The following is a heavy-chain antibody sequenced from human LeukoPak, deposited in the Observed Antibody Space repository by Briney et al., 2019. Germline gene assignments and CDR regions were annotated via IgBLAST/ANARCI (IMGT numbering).Heavy chain of an antibody. CDR2: ISSSSSYL. D-gene: IGHD1-26*01. CDR1: GFTFSSHS. Sequence: PGGSLRLSCAASGFTFSSHSMNWVRQAPGKGLEWVSGISSSSSYLYYTDSMKGRFTVSRDNAKNSLYLQMNSLRAEDTAVYYCARAYSGSYNWFDPWGQGTLVTVSS. V-gene: IGHV3-21*01. CDR3: ARAYSGSYNWFDP. J-gene: IGHJ5*02.